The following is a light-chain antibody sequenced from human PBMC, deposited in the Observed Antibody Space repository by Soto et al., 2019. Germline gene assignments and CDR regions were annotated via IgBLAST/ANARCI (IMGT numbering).Light chain of an antibody. V-gene: IGLV2-14*03. CDR2: DVI. CDR3: SSYTTSSTQG. CDR1: SSDVGAYNY. J-gene: IGLJ1*01. Sequence: QSALAQPASVSGSPGQSITISCTGTSSDVGAYNYVSWYQQHPGRAPKLMIYDVINRPSGVSNRFSGSKSGNTASLTISRLQAEDEADYYCSSYTTSSTQGFGTVPKVTVL.